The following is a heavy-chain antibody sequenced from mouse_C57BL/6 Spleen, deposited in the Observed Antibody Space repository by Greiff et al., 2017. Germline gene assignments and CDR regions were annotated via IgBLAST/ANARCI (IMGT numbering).Heavy chain of an antibody. J-gene: IGHJ4*01. CDR1: GFTFSSYA. Sequence: DVMLVESGEGLVKPGGSLKLSCAAPGFTFSSYAMSWVRQTPEKRLEWVAYISSGGDYIYYADTVKGRFTISRDNARNTLYLQMSSLKSEDTAMYYCTRGFPITTVVPYAMDYWGQGTSVTVSS. D-gene: IGHD1-1*01. CDR2: ISSGGDYI. CDR3: TRGFPITTVVPYAMDY. V-gene: IGHV5-9-1*02.